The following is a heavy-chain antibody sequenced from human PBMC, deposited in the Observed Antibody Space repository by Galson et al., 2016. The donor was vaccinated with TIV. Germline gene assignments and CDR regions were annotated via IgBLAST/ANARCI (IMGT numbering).Heavy chain of an antibody. Sequence: ETLSLTCTVSGGSISSTSYYWGWIRQPPGKGLEWIGDIYYSGSAYYNPSLKSRVTISVDTSKNQFSLKLSSVTAADTAVYYCATYCSSTTCLFDPWGQGTLVTVSS. J-gene: IGHJ5*02. CDR2: IYYSGSA. CDR1: GGSISSTSYY. CDR3: ATYCSSTTCLFDP. V-gene: IGHV4-39*01. D-gene: IGHD2-2*01.